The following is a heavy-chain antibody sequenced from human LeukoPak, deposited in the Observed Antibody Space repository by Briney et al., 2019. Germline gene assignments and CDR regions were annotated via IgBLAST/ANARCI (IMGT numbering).Heavy chain of an antibody. CDR1: GYTFTSYD. CDR2: INPIGGST. D-gene: IGHD6-13*01. Sequence: ASVKVSCKASGYTFTSYDINWVRQATGQGLEWMGIINPIGGSTTYTQKSQGRVTMTRDMSTGTVYMELSSLKSEDTAVYYCARAYSSSTGFDYWGQGTLVTVSS. CDR3: ARAYSSSTGFDY. J-gene: IGHJ4*02. V-gene: IGHV1-46*04.